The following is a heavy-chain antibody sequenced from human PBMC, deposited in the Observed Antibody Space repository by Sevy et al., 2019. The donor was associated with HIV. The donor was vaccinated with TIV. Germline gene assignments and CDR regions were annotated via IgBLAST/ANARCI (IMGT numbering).Heavy chain of an antibody. Sequence: ASVKVSCKASGYTFTSYGISWVRQAPGQGLEWMGWINGYNGNTNYGQKLQGRVTMTTDTSTNTAYMEWRSLRSDDTAVCYCARGEAAGGTPIDYWGQGTLVTVSS. J-gene: IGHJ4*02. V-gene: IGHV1-18*04. CDR2: INGYNGNT. D-gene: IGHD6-13*01. CDR1: GYTFTSYG. CDR3: ARGEAAGGTPIDY.